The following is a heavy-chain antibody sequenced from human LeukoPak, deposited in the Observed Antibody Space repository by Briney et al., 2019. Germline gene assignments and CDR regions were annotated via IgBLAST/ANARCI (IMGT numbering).Heavy chain of an antibody. CDR1: GGPFSGYY. D-gene: IGHD5-18*01. CDR2: INHSGST. CDR3: ARRSRGYSYGWDY. Sequence: PSETLSLTCAVYGGPFSGYYWSWIRQPPGKGLEWIGEINHSGSTNYNPSLKSRVTISVDTSKNQFSLKLSSVTAADTAVCYCARRSRGYSYGWDYWGQGTLVTVSS. J-gene: IGHJ4*02. V-gene: IGHV4-34*01.